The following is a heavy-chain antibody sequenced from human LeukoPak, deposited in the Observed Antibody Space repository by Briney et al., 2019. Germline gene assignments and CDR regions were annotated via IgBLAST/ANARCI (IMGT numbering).Heavy chain of an antibody. CDR2: ISYDGSNK. Sequence: GGSLRLSCAASGFTFSSYAMHWVRQAPGKGLEWVAVISYDGSNKYYADSVEGRFTISRDNSKNTLYLQMNSLRAEDTAVYYCAKGAIYYDSSGYYYGYYFDYWGQGTLVTVSS. J-gene: IGHJ4*02. V-gene: IGHV3-30*04. CDR3: AKGAIYYDSSGYYYGYYFDY. CDR1: GFTFSSYA. D-gene: IGHD3-22*01.